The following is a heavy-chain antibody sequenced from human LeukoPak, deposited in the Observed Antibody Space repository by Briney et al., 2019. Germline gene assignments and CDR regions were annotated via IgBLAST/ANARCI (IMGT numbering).Heavy chain of an antibody. CDR1: GYSFTNYL. V-gene: IGHV5-10-1*01. CDR2: IESSKSST. Sequence: GESLNISCKGSGYSFTNYLTSWVRQMPAQGLDWMGRIESSKSSTKYSPSFEGHVTISVDKSISTAFLQWNSLKASDSAMYYCATGASKVTTDFANYWGEGSQVAVSS. J-gene: IGHJ4*02. D-gene: IGHD4-17*01. CDR3: ATGASKVTTDFANY.